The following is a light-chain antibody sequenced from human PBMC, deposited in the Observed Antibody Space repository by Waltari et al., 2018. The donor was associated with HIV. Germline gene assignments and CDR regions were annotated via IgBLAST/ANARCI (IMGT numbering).Light chain of an antibody. CDR1: NIGSKS. CDR3: QVWDSSSDHVV. J-gene: IGLJ2*01. V-gene: IGLV3-21*04. Sequence: SYVLTQPPSVSVAPGKTARITCGGTNIGSKSVHWYQPKPGQAPLLVIYYDSARPAGIPERFSGSNSGNTANLTISRVEAGDEADYYCQVWDSSSDHVVFGGGTNLTVL. CDR2: YDS.